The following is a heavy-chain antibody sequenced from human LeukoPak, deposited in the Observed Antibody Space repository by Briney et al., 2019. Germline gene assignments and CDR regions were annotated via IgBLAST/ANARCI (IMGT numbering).Heavy chain of an antibody. CDR1: GSISSSSHY. CDR3: ARGRIGWKLPTPRGNYYYMDV. V-gene: IGHV4-39*01. J-gene: IGHJ6*03. Sequence: SETLSLTCNGGSISSSSHYWGWIRQPPGKGLEWIGSIYYSGSTYYNPSLKSRVTISVDTSKNQFSLKLSSVTAADTAVYYCARGRIGWKLPTPRGNYYYMDVWGKGTTVTVSS. CDR2: IYYSGST. D-gene: IGHD1-1*01.